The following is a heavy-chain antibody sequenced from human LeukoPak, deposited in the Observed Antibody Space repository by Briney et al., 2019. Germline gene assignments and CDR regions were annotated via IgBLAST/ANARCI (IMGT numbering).Heavy chain of an antibody. J-gene: IGHJ6*03. D-gene: IGHD1-26*01. Sequence: SETLSLTCAVYGGSFSGYYWSWIRQPPGKGLEWSGEINHSGSTNYNPSLKSRVTISVDTSKNQFSLKLSSVTAADTAVYYCARRSATYTYYYYYYMDVWGKGTPVTVSS. CDR2: INHSGST. CDR3: ARRSATYTYYYYYYMDV. V-gene: IGHV4-34*01. CDR1: GGSFSGYY.